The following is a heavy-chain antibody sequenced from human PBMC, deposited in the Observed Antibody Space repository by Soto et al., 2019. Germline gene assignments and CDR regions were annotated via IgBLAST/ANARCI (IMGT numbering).Heavy chain of an antibody. V-gene: IGHV1-46*03. Sequence: VSLKVSCKASGYTFTSYYMHWVRQAPGQGLEWMGIINPSGGSTSYAQKFQGRVTMTRDTSTSTVYMELSSLRSEDTAVYYCAMSEEGFLDYWGQGTLVTVSS. CDR2: INPSGGST. CDR1: GYTFTSYY. J-gene: IGHJ4*02. CDR3: AMSEEGFLDY.